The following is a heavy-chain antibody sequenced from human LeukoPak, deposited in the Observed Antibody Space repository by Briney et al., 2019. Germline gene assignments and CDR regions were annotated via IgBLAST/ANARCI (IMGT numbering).Heavy chain of an antibody. CDR1: GFTFDDYA. J-gene: IGHJ4*02. Sequence: PGRSLRLSCAASGFTFDDYAMRWVRQAPGKGLEWVSGISWNSGSIGYADSVKGRFTISRDNAKNSLYLQMNSLRAEDMALYYCAKDQTYDSSGYFDYWGQGTLVTVSS. CDR2: ISWNSGSI. V-gene: IGHV3-9*03. D-gene: IGHD3-22*01. CDR3: AKDQTYDSSGYFDY.